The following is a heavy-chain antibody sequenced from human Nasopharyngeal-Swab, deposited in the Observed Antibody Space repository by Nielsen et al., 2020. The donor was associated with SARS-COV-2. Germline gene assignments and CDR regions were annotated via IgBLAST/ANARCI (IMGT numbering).Heavy chain of an antibody. Sequence: VRQMPGKGLEWVSSISSSSSYIYYADSVKGRFTISRDNAKNSLYLQMNSLRAEDTAVYYCARSPYYDFWSDYYTSFDYWGQGTLVTASS. V-gene: IGHV3-21*01. J-gene: IGHJ4*02. CDR3: ARSPYYDFWSDYYTSFDY. CDR2: ISSSSSYI. D-gene: IGHD3-3*01.